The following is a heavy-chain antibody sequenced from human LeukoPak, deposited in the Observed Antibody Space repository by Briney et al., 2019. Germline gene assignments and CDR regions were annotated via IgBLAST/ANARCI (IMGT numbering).Heavy chain of an antibody. Sequence: GGSLRLSCADSGFTFSTYWMSWVRQVPGKGLEWVATIKPDGSEKYYVDSVKGRFTISRDNAKNSLYLQLNSLRAEDTALFHCSRNRVGSGWYEFASWDQETLVSLSS. CDR2: IKPDGSEK. V-gene: IGHV3-7*01. D-gene: IGHD6-19*01. CDR3: SRNRVGSGWYEFAS. J-gene: IGHJ5*02. CDR1: GFTFSTYW.